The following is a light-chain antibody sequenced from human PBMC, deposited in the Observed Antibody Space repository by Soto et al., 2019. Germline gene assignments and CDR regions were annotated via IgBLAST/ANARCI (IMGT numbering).Light chain of an antibody. Sequence: EIVLTQSPGTLSLSPGERATLSCRASQSFSSSYLAWYQQKPGQAPRLLIYGASSRATGIPDRFSGSGSGADFTLTSSRLEPEDFAVYYCQQYGNSPLTFGGGTTVEIK. CDR1: QSFSSSY. CDR3: QQYGNSPLT. CDR2: GAS. V-gene: IGKV3-20*01. J-gene: IGKJ4*01.